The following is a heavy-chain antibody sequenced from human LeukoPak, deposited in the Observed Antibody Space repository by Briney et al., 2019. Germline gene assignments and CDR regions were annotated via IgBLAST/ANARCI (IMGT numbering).Heavy chain of an antibody. V-gene: IGHV1-69*04. D-gene: IGHD3-10*01. CDR3: ATPGSHITMVRGVIPGSYYFDY. J-gene: IGHJ4*02. CDR1: GGTFSSYA. Sequence: SVKVSCKASGGTFSSYAISWVRQAPGQGLEWMGRIIPILGIANYAQKFQGRVTITADKSTSTAYMELSSLRSEDTAVYYCATPGSHITMVRGVIPGSYYFDYRGQGTLVTVSS. CDR2: IIPILGIA.